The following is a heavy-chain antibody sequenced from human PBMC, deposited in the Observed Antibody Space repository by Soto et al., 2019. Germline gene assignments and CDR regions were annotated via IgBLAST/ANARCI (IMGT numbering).Heavy chain of an antibody. J-gene: IGHJ6*02. CDR1: GFTFSTYA. CDR3: AKNGDFWSWGMDV. V-gene: IGHV3-23*01. D-gene: IGHD3-3*01. CDR2: ISSSGDGT. Sequence: PWGSMRLSCAASGFTFSTYAMTWVRQAPGKGLEWVSIISSSGDGTYYVDSVKGRFTISRDNSRNTLSLQMNSLRAEDTAVYYCAKNGDFWSWGMDVWGQGTTVTVSS.